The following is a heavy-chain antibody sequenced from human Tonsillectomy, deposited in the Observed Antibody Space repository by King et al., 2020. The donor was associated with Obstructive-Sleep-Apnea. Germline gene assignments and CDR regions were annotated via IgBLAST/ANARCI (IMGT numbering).Heavy chain of an antibody. CDR1: GGSISSYY. Sequence: QLQESGPGLVKPSETLSLTCTVSGGSISSYYWSWIRQPAGKGLEWIGRIYTSGSTNYNPSLKIRVTMSVDTSTNQFSLKLSSVTAADTAVYYCARGYCSGGSCVSYNWFDPWGQGTLVTVSS. D-gene: IGHD2-15*01. V-gene: IGHV4-4*07. J-gene: IGHJ5*02. CDR2: IYTSGST. CDR3: ARGYCSGGSCVSYNWFDP.